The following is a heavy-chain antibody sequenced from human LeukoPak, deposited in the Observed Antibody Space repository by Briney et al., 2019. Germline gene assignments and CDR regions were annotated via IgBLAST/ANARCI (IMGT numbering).Heavy chain of an antibody. D-gene: IGHD1-26*01. CDR2: ISYDGSNK. Sequence: GCSLTLSCAGSGFTVSSYAMHGLRPAPAKGLAWVAVISYDGSNKYYAHSLQGRFTISRDNSKNTLYLQMSSLRAEDTAVYYCARGRISGSYFAYWGQGTLVTVSS. V-gene: IGHV3-30-3*01. CDR1: GFTVSSYA. J-gene: IGHJ4*02. CDR3: ARGRISGSYFAY.